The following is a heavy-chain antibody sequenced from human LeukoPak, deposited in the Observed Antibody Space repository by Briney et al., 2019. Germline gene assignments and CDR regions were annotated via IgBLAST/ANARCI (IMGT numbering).Heavy chain of an antibody. CDR2: ISRSGTNI. CDR3: ARSPYSTPYYYYGVDG. D-gene: IGHD4-11*01. J-gene: IGHJ6*02. Sequence: PGGSLRLSCAASGFTFSSYEMNWVRQAPGKGLEWISKISRSGTNIDYADSVKGRFTFSRDDAKNSLYLQMNSLRAEDTAVYYCARSPYSTPYYYYGVDGWGQGTTVTVSS. V-gene: IGHV3-48*03. CDR1: GFTFSSYE.